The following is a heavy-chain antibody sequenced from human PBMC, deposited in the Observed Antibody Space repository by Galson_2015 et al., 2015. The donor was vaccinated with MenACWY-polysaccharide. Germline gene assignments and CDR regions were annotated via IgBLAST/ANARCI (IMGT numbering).Heavy chain of an antibody. D-gene: IGHD2-2*02. V-gene: IGHV3-74*03. J-gene: IGHJ4*02. CDR2: INNDGTST. CDR1: GFTLTRYW. Sequence: SLRLSCAASGFTLTRYWMSWVRQVPGQGPMYVSVINNDGTSTTYADSVKGRFTLSKDNAKNTLYLQMTSLRADDSAVYYCWVYCSSASCYSGIPSGGQGALVTVSS. CDR3: WVYCSSASCYSGIPS.